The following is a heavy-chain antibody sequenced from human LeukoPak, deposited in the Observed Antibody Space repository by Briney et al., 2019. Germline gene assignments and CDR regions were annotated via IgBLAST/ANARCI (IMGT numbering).Heavy chain of an antibody. V-gene: IGHV4-59*01. Sequence: SETLSLTCTVSGGSISSYYWSWIRQPPGKGLEWIGYIYYSGSTKYNPSLKSRVTISVDTSKNQFSLKVSSVTAADTAVYYCARHSSGWYMSLDYWGQGTLVTVSS. CDR3: ARHSSGWYMSLDY. CDR2: IYYSGST. CDR1: GGSISSYY. J-gene: IGHJ4*02. D-gene: IGHD6-19*01.